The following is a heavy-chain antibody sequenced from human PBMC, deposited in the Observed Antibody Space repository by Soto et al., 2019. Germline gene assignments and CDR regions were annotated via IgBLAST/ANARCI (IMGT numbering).Heavy chain of an antibody. CDR1: VYTFTGYY. Sequence: GASVKVSCKASVYTFTGYYMHWVRQAPGQGLEGMGWINPNSGGTNYAQKFQGWVTMTRDTSISTAYMELSRLRSDDTAVYYCARGREAVLVPAAMMDDAFDIWGQGTMVTVSS. J-gene: IGHJ3*02. CDR2: INPNSGGT. D-gene: IGHD2-2*01. V-gene: IGHV1-2*04. CDR3: ARGREAVLVPAAMMDDAFDI.